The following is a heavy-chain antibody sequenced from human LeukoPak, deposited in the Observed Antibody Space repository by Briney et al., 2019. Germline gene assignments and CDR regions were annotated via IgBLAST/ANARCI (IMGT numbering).Heavy chain of an antibody. CDR2: ISSSGSTI. CDR1: GFTFSSYG. V-gene: IGHV3-48*03. Sequence: PGGSLRLSCAASGFTFSSYGMNWVRQAPGKGLEWVSYISSSGSTIYYADSVKGRFTISRDNAKNSLYLQMNSLRAEDTAVYYCASARYGGIFDYWGQGTLVTVSS. CDR3: ASARYGGIFDY. J-gene: IGHJ4*02. D-gene: IGHD4-23*01.